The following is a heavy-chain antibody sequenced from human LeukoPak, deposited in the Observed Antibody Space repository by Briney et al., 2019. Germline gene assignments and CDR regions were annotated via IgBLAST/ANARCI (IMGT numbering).Heavy chain of an antibody. V-gene: IGHV1-46*01. CDR1: GYTFTSYY. Sequence: ASVKVSCKASGYTFTSYYMHWVRQAPGQGLEWMGIINPSGGSTSYAQRFQGRVTMTRDTSTSTVYMELSSLRSEDTAVYYCARVSTAVAAGDYWGQGTLVTVSS. CDR2: INPSGGST. CDR3: ARVSTAVAAGDY. J-gene: IGHJ4*02. D-gene: IGHD6-19*01.